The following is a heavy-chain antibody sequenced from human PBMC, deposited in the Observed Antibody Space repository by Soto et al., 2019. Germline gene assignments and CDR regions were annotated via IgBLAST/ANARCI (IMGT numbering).Heavy chain of an antibody. D-gene: IGHD3-22*01. CDR2: IIPIFGTA. CDR1: GGTFSSYA. Sequence: SVKVSCKASGGTFSSYAISWVRQAPGQGREWMGGIIPIFGTANYAQKFQGRVTITADESTSTAYMELSSLRSEDTAVYYCARNPNYYDSSGYYPFSAFDIWGQGTMVTVSS. J-gene: IGHJ3*02. V-gene: IGHV1-69*13. CDR3: ARNPNYYDSSGYYPFSAFDI.